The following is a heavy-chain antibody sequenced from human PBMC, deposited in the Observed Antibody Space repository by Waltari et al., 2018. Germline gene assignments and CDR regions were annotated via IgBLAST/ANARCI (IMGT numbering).Heavy chain of an antibody. J-gene: IGHJ4*02. CDR1: GGSISSYY. Sequence: QVQLQESGPGLVKPSETLSLTCTVSGGSISSYYWSWIRQPPGKGLEWIGYIYYSGSTNYNPSLKSRVTISVDTSKNQFSLKLSSVTAADTAVYYCARSIAAAGTPFDYWGQGTLVTVSS. V-gene: IGHV4-59*01. D-gene: IGHD6-13*01. CDR2: IYYSGST. CDR3: ARSIAAAGTPFDY.